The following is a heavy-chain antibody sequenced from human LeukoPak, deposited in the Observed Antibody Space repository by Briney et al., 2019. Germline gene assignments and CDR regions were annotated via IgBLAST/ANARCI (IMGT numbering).Heavy chain of an antibody. Sequence: GGSLRLSCAASGFTFSDYYMSWIRQAPGKGLEWVSYISSSGSTIYYADSVKGRFTISRDNAKNSLYLQMNSLRAEDTAVYYCARATSNPWLLRPSWFDPWGQGTLVTVSS. CDR3: ARATSNPWLLRPSWFDP. CDR1: GFTFSDYY. V-gene: IGHV3-11*04. J-gene: IGHJ5*02. CDR2: ISSSGSTI. D-gene: IGHD3-22*01.